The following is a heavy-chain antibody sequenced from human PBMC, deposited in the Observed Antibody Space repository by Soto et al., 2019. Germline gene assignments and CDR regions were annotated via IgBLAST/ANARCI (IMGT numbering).Heavy chain of an antibody. Sequence: QVQLVQSGAEVKKPGSSVKVSCKASGGTFSSYAISWVRQAPGQGLEWMGGIIPIFGTANYAQKFQGRVTITADESTSTAYMELSSLRSEDTAVDYCASSLNPIGTYYYYGMDVWGQGTTVTVSS. D-gene: IGHD1-26*01. J-gene: IGHJ6*02. CDR1: GGTFSSYA. CDR3: ASSLNPIGTYYYYGMDV. V-gene: IGHV1-69*01. CDR2: IIPIFGTA.